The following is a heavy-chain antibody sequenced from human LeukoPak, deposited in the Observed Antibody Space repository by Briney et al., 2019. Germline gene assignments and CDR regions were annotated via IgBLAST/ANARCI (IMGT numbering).Heavy chain of an antibody. CDR2: ISPSGDIT. CDR3: ARDSLWFGRSDY. Sequence: PGGSLRLSCAASGFTFSNHGMNWVRQAPGKGLEWVSGISPSGDITYYADSVKGRFTISRDNAKNSLYLQMNSLRAEDTAVYYCARDSLWFGRSDYWGQGTLVTVSS. J-gene: IGHJ4*02. CDR1: GFTFSNHG. D-gene: IGHD3-10*01. V-gene: IGHV3-48*04.